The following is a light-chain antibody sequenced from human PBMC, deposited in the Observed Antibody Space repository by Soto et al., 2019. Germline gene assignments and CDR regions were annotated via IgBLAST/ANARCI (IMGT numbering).Light chain of an antibody. J-gene: IGLJ2*01. Sequence: QPVLTQPPSASATPGQRVTISCSGRSSNIGSDFVVWYQQLPGTAPKLLIYRNNQRPSVVPDRFSGCTSATAASLAISGLRSEDDAAYYCAAWDHSLSGLMIGGGTQLTVL. CDR2: RNN. CDR1: SSNIGSDF. V-gene: IGLV1-47*01. CDR3: AAWDHSLSGLM.